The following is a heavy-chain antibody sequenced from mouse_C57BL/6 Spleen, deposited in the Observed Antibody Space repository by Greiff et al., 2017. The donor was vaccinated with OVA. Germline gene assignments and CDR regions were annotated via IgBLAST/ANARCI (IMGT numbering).Heavy chain of an antibody. V-gene: IGHV1-82*01. D-gene: IGHD1-1*01. CDR2: IYPGDGDT. CDR3: ARLTTVVARNYAMDY. J-gene: IGHJ4*01. Sequence: QVQLKQSGPELVKPGASVKISCKASGYAFSSSWMNWVKQRPGKGLEWIGRIYPGDGDTNYNGKFKGKATLTADKSSSTAYMQLRRLTSEDSAVYFCARLTTVVARNYAMDYWGQGTSVTVSS. CDR1: GYAFSSSW.